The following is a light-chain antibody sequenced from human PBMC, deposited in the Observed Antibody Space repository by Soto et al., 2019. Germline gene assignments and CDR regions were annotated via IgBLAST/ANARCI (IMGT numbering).Light chain of an antibody. CDR1: QTISSW. J-gene: IGKJ1*01. V-gene: IGKV1-5*03. Sequence: DDKMTQSPSTLSGSVGDRVTITCRASQTISSWLAWYQQKPGKAPKLLIYKASTLKSGVPSRFSGSGSGTEFTLTISSLQPDDFATYYCQQYNSYSWTFGQGAKVDIK. CDR3: QQYNSYSWT. CDR2: KAS.